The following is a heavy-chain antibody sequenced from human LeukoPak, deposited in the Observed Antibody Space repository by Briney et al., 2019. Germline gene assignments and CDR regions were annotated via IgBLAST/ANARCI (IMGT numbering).Heavy chain of an antibody. CDR1: GFTFSSYS. D-gene: IGHD5-12*01. J-gene: IGHJ3*02. CDR3: AREAGYPMGAFDI. CDR2: ISSSSSYI. Sequence: GGSLRLSCAASGFTFSSYSTNWVRQAPGKGLEWVSSISSSSSYIYYADSVKGRFTISRDNAKNSLYLQMNSLRAEDTAVYYCAREAGYPMGAFDIWGQGTMVTVSS. V-gene: IGHV3-21*01.